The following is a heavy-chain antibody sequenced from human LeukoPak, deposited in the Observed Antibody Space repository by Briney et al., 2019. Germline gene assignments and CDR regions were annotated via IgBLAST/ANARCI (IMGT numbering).Heavy chain of an antibody. Sequence: SETLSLTCTVSGGSISSYYWSWIRQPPGKGLEWIGYIYYSGSTNYNPSLKSRVTISVDTSKNQFSLKLSSVTAADTAVYYCARLNFVYQAWFDLWGQGTLVTVSS. J-gene: IGHJ5*02. V-gene: IGHV4-59*08. CDR2: IYYSGST. CDR3: ARLNFVYQAWFDL. D-gene: IGHD5/OR15-5a*01. CDR1: GGSISSYY.